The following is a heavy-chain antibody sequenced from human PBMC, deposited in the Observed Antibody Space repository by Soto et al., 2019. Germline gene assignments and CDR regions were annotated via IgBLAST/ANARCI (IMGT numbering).Heavy chain of an antibody. J-gene: IGHJ4*02. V-gene: IGHV2-5*02. Sequence: QITLKESGPTLVKPTQTLTLTCTFSGFSLSTSGVGVGWIRQPPGKALEWLALIYWDDDKRYSPSLKSRLTTPKDTSKNHVGLTMTNIDPVDTATYYCAHRFPGYRSSWGFDYRGQGTLVTVSS. D-gene: IGHD6-13*01. CDR2: IYWDDDK. CDR1: GFSLSTSGVG. CDR3: AHRFPGYRSSWGFDY.